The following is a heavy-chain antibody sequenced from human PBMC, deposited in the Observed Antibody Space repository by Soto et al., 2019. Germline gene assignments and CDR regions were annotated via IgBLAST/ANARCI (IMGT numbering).Heavy chain of an antibody. D-gene: IGHD5-12*01. Sequence: QPGGSLRLSCKASGFTFGDSAMNWVRQAPGKGLEWIASIRSETYGGTAEYAASVEGRFTISRDDSKSIAYLQMSRLTAADTAVYYCTRSLYGWLQLYFNNWGQGTLVTVSS. V-gene: IGHV3-49*04. J-gene: IGHJ4*02. CDR2: IRSETYGGTA. CDR1: GFTFGDSA. CDR3: TRSLYGWLQLYFNN.